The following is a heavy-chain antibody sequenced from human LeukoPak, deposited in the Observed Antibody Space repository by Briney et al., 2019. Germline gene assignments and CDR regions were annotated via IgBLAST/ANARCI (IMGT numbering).Heavy chain of an antibody. Sequence: GRSLRLSCAASGLTFDDYAMHWVRHAPGKGLEGVAGISWNSGSIGYAGSVKGRFTISRANAKDSLYLQMNSLRAEDTALYYCAKDNSSGWYDYFDYWGQGTLVTVSS. J-gene: IGHJ4*02. CDR3: AKDNSSGWYDYFDY. V-gene: IGHV3-9*01. D-gene: IGHD6-19*01. CDR2: ISWNSGSI. CDR1: GLTFDDYA.